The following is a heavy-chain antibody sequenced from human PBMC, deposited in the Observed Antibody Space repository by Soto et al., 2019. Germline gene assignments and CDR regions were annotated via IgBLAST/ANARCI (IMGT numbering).Heavy chain of an antibody. CDR2: MNPNSGNT. CDR3: ARGGPYSYETSYYYYGMDV. J-gene: IGHJ6*02. D-gene: IGHD5-18*01. CDR1: GYTFTSYD. Sequence: GASVKVSCEGSGYTFTSYDINWVRPATGPVLEWMGWMNPNSGNTGYAQKFQGRVTMTRNTSISTAYMELSSLRSEDTAVYYCARGGPYSYETSYYYYGMDVCGQGTTVTGSS. V-gene: IGHV1-8*01.